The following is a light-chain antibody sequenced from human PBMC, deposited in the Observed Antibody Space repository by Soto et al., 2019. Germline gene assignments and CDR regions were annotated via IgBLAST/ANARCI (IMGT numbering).Light chain of an antibody. J-gene: IGKJ1*01. Sequence: DIQMTQSPSTLSASVGDRLTITCRASQTISSWLAWYQQKPGKXPKXXIYKASTLKSGVPSRFSGSGSGTELTLTISSLQPDDVATYYGQHYNSYSEAFGQGTKVDIK. CDR3: QHYNSYSEA. CDR2: KAS. CDR1: QTISSW. V-gene: IGKV1-5*03.